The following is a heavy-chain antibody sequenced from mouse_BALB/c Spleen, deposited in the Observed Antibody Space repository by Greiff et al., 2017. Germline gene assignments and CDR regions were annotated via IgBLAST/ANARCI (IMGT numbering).Heavy chain of an antibody. Sequence: EVMLVQSGGDLVKPGGSLKLSCAASGFTFTSYGMSWVRQTPDKRLEWVATISSGGSYTYYTDSVKGRFTITTDNAKNTLYLQMSSLKSEDTAMYYCARRWGNYDYDAMDYWGQGTSVTVSA. CDR3: ARRWGNYDYDAMDY. V-gene: IGHV5-6*02. J-gene: IGHJ4*01. CDR1: GFTFTSYG. CDR2: ISSGGSYT. D-gene: IGHD1-1*01.